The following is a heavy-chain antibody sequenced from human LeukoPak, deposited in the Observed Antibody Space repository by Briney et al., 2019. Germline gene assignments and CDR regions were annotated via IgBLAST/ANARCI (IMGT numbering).Heavy chain of an antibody. Sequence: PGGSLRLSCAASGVTFKNYWMNWVRQAPGKGLEWVSAISGSGGNTYYADSVKGRFTISRDNSKNTLYLQMNSLRAEDTALYYCAKGPLTEVAGTTWDYWGQGTLVTVSS. J-gene: IGHJ4*02. CDR3: AKGPLTEVAGTTWDY. V-gene: IGHV3-23*01. D-gene: IGHD6-19*01. CDR2: ISGSGGNT. CDR1: GVTFKNYW.